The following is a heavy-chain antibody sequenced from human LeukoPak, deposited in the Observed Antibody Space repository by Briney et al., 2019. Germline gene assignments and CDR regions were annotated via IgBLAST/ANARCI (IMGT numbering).Heavy chain of an antibody. J-gene: IGHJ4*02. CDR2: INPSGGST. CDR3: ARGTFVDTPILGYFDY. CDR1: XXXFTXXY. V-gene: IGHV1-46*01. D-gene: IGHD5-18*01. Sequence: ASXXXFTXXYXXWVXXXPXQXXXWXXXINPSGGSTSYAQKFQGRVTMTRDTSTSTVYMELSSLRFEDTAVFYCARGTFVDTPILGYFDYWGQGTLVTVSS.